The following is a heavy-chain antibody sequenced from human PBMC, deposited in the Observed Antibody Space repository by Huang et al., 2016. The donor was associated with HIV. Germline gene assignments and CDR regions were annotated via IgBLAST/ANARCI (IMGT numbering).Heavy chain of an antibody. D-gene: IGHD2-2*01. CDR2: ITQSGRT. J-gene: IGHJ5*02. Sequence: QVRLDQWGAGLLKPSETLTLTCAVYGDSLSGFFWSWIRQSPVRGLEWIGEITQSGRTNYNPSLKSRVTIAIDTSKKQFSLKLKSVTADDTSTYYCARGRGTSWSFFDTWGQGSFVTVSS. CDR1: GDSLSGFF. CDR3: ARGRGTSWSFFDT. V-gene: IGHV4-34*01.